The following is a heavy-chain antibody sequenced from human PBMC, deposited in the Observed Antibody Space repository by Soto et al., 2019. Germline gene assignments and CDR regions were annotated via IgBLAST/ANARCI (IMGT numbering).Heavy chain of an antibody. CDR2: IIPLFGTQ. J-gene: IGHJ2*01. CDR1: GGTFTSYA. CDR3: ARGPNRGWFCDL. D-gene: IGHD7-27*01. Sequence: QVQLVQSGAEVRKPGSSVKVSCKASGGTFTSYAFSWVRQAPGQGLEWMGGIIPLFGTQMYAQKFQDRITITGDKSTSTAYLELSGLRSDDTAIYYCARGPNRGWFCDLWGRGTLISVSS. V-gene: IGHV1-69*06.